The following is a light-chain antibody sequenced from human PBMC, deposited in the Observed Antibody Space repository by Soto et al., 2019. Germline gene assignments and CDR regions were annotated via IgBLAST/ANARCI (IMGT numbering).Light chain of an antibody. V-gene: IGLV2-14*01. CDR3: SSFTSTSTFV. CDR2: EVS. Sequence: QSALTQPASVSGSPGQSITISCTGTSNDVGGYNYVSWFQQHPGKAPKLLIFEVSNRPSGVSNRFSGSKSGNTASLTISGLEAEDEADCYCSSFTSTSTFVFGTGTKVTVL. J-gene: IGLJ1*01. CDR1: SNDVGGYNY.